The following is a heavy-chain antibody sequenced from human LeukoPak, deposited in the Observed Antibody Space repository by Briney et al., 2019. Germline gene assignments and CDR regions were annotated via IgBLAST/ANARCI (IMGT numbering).Heavy chain of an antibody. J-gene: IGHJ6*03. D-gene: IGHD6-6*01. CDR1: GGTFSSYA. CDR2: IIPIFGTA. CDR3: ARTYSSSYYYYYYMDV. V-gene: IGHV1-69*06. Sequence: GASVKVSCKASGGTFSSYAISWVRQAPGQGLEWMGGIIPIFGTANYAQKFQGRVTITADKSTSTAYMELSSLRSEDTAVYYCARTYSSSYYYYYYMDVWGKGTTVTVSS.